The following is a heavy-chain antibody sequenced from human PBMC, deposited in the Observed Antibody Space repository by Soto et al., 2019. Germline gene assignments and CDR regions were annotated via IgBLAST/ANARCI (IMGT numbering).Heavy chain of an antibody. J-gene: IGHJ3*02. CDR1: GGTFISYA. CDR2: IIPIFGNT. CDR3: ARDSRSDAFDI. Sequence: ASVKVSCKASGGTFISYAISWVRQAPGQGLEWMGGIIPIFGNTNYAQKLQGRVTMTTDTSTSTAYMELRSLRSDDTAVYYCARDSRSDAFDIWGQGTMVTVSS. V-gene: IGHV1-18*01.